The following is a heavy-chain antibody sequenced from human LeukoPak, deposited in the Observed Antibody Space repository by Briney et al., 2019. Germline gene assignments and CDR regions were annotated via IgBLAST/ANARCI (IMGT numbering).Heavy chain of an antibody. V-gene: IGHV1-69*04. Sequence: VASVKVSCKASGGTFSSYAMSWVRQAPGQGLEWMGRIIPILGIANYAQKFQGRVTITADKSTSTAYMELSSLRSEDTAVYYCARGFHYYDSSGYRSRTYYFDYWGQGTLVTVSS. D-gene: IGHD3-22*01. CDR3: ARGFHYYDSSGYRSRTYYFDY. CDR2: IIPILGIA. CDR1: GGTFSSYA. J-gene: IGHJ4*02.